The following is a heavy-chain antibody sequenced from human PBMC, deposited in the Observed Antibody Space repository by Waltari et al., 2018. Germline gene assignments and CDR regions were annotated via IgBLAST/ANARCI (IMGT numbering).Heavy chain of an antibody. CDR1: GFKFSSYG. CDR3: VKGALSAKKFDG. CDR2: ISDSGGTK. Sequence: EVQLVDSGGGLVQPGGSLRLSCEASGFKFSSYGMSWVRQAPGKGLEWVSVISDSGGTKYYADSVKGRFTISRDNSKNTLQMQMNSLTAEDTAVYYCVKGALSAKKFDGWGQGILVTVSS. D-gene: IGHD6-19*01. J-gene: IGHJ4*02. V-gene: IGHV3-23*04.